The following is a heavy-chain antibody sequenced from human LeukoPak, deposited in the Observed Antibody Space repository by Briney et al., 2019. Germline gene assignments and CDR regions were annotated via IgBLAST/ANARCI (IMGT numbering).Heavy chain of an antibody. CDR3: ASALTTVTPHFHY. V-gene: IGHV3-74*01. D-gene: IGHD4-17*01. CDR2: IDTDGSSA. J-gene: IGHJ4*02. Sequence: GGSLRLSCAASGFTFSSYWMSWVRQAPGKGLVWVSRIDTDGSSATYADSVKGRFTISRDNAKNTVYLQMNSLRVEDTGVYSCASALTTVTPHFHYWGQGTLVTVSS. CDR1: GFTFSSYW.